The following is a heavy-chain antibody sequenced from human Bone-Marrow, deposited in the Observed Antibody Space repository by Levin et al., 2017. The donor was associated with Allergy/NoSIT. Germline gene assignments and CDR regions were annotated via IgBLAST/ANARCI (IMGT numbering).Heavy chain of an antibody. Sequence: AASVKVSCKASGYTFSNYYIHWVRQAPGQGLEWMGIINPSVGSATYAHKFRGRISMTRDTSTSTVYMQLNTLRSEDTAMYYCARESCGGDCYWEDFYNYGMDVWGQGTTVTV. J-gene: IGHJ6*02. CDR3: ARESCGGDCYWEDFYNYGMDV. V-gene: IGHV1-46*01. CDR1: GYTFSNYY. D-gene: IGHD2-21*02. CDR2: INPSVGSA.